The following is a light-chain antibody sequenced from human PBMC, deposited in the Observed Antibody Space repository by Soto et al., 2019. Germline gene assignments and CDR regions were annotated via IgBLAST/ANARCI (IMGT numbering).Light chain of an antibody. Sequence: IQMTQSPSSVSASVGDRVTMTCRASQGVGGWLAWYQQKPGKVPKLLIYATSSLHSGVPSRFSGSGSGTDFTLSISILQPEEFATYYCQQTHSLPLSFGPGTKVDIK. CDR1: QGVGGW. J-gene: IGKJ3*01. CDR2: ATS. CDR3: QQTHSLPLS. V-gene: IGKV1-12*01.